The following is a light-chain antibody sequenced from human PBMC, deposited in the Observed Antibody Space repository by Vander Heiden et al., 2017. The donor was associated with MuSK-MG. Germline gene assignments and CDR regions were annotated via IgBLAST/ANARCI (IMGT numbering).Light chain of an antibody. CDR2: AAS. J-gene: IGKJ4*01. CDR3: QRSNSTRIT. Sequence: DIQMIQPPPSLSASAADRVTITCRASQSISSYLNWYQQKPGEAPKLLIYAASSVQSGVPSRFSSSASAADFTLTISRLHAEDFATYCCQRSNSTRITFGAGTKVEIK. V-gene: IGKV1-39*01. CDR1: QSISSY.